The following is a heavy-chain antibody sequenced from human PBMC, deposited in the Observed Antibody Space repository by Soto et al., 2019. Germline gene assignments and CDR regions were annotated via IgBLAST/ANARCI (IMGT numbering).Heavy chain of an antibody. CDR3: ARSRLSSGYYFDY. V-gene: IGHV4-30-4*01. CDR1: GGSISSGDYY. J-gene: IGHJ4*02. D-gene: IGHD3-22*01. Sequence: SQTLSLTCTVYGGSISSGDYYWSLIRQPPGKGLEWIGYIYYSGSTYYNPSLKSRVTISVDTSKHQLSLKLSSVTAADTAVYYCARSRLSSGYYFDYWGQGTLVTVSS. CDR2: IYYSGST.